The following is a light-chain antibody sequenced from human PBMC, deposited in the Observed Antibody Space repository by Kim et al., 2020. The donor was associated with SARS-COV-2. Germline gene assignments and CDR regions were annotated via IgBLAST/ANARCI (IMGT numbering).Light chain of an antibody. CDR1: SSKSGNNF. CDR3: ASWDDSLSGFVV. Sequence: QRVTISESGSSSKSGNNFVYWYQQIPGTAPKVLIYKNRRRPSGVPDRFSGSKSGTSASLAISGLLSEDEGDYYFASWDDSLSGFVVFGGGTQLTVL. CDR2: KNR. J-gene: IGLJ2*01. V-gene: IGLV1-47*01.